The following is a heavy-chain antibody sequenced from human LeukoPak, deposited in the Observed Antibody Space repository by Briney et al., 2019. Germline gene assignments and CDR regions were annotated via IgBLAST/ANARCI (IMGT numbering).Heavy chain of an antibody. CDR3: ARDPGSGYEEHFDY. Sequence: PGGSLRLSCAASGFIFSDYYMSWIRQAPGKGLEWVSYISSSGSTMYYTDSVKGRFTISRDNAKDSLYLQMNSLRAEDTAVYYCARDPGSGYEEHFDYWGQGTLVTVSS. CDR1: GFIFSDYY. J-gene: IGHJ4*02. V-gene: IGHV3-11*01. CDR2: ISSSGSTM. D-gene: IGHD5-12*01.